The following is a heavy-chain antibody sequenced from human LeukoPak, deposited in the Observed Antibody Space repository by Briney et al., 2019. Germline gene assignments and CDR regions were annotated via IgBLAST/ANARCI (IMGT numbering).Heavy chain of an antibody. CDR1: GYSFTTYW. Sequence: GESLKISCKGSGYSFTTYWIGWVRQMPGKGLEWMGIIYPGDSDTRYSPSFQGQVTISADKSISTAYLQWSSRKASDTAIYYCARHGGAFGSSWYPGYWGQGTLVTVPS. CDR2: IYPGDSDT. V-gene: IGHV5-51*01. D-gene: IGHD6-13*01. J-gene: IGHJ4*02. CDR3: ARHGGAFGSSWYPGY.